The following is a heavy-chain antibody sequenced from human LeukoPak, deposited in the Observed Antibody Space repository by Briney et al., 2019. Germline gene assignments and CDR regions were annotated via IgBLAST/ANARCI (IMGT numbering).Heavy chain of an antibody. Sequence: PSETLSLTCAVYSGSFSGYYWNWIRQPPGKGLEWIGEVNHSGSTNYNPSLKSRVTISVDTSKNQFSLKLSSVTAADTAVYYCARGGATMVRGVHGCWGQGTLVTVSS. CDR1: SGSFSGYY. V-gene: IGHV4-34*01. CDR3: ARGGATMVRGVHGC. CDR2: VNHSGST. J-gene: IGHJ4*02. D-gene: IGHD3-10*01.